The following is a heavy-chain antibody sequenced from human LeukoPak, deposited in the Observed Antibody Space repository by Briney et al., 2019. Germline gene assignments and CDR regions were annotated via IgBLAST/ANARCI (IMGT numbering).Heavy chain of an antibody. J-gene: IGHJ6*03. CDR3: ARGQGYESYYYMDV. D-gene: IGHD2-2*01. V-gene: IGHV3-30*04. Sequence: GGSLRLSCAASGFTFSTYAIHWVRQAPGKGLEWVAVISFDGVNTFYADSVKGRFTISRDNSNNTVYLQMNNLIPEDTAVFYCARGQGYESYYYMDVWGKGTTVSVSS. CDR2: ISFDGVNT. CDR1: GFTFSTYA.